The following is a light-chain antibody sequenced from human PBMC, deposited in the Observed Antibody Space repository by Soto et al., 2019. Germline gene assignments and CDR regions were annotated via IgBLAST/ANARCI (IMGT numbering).Light chain of an antibody. J-gene: IGKJ1*01. CDR2: GAS. V-gene: IGKV3-15*01. CDR3: KQYHDWSLT. CDR1: QSVPST. Sequence: EIVMTQSPTTLSVSPGERVTLSCRASQSVPSTVAWYQQKPGQAPTVLIHGASTRATVIPDSFSGSGSGTEFTLIISSLQSEDFAFCYCKQYHDWSLTCGQGTKVEIK.